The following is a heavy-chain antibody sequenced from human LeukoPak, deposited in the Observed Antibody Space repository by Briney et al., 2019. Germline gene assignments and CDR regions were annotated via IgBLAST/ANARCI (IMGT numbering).Heavy chain of an antibody. CDR2: INHSGST. CDR1: GGSFSGYY. Sequence: PSETLSLTCAVYGGSFSGYYWSWIRQPPGKGLEWIGEINHSGSTNYNPSLKSRVTISVDTSKNQFSLKLSSVTAADTAVYYCARGIAAAFKTLLEGQYFQHWGQGTLVTVSS. D-gene: IGHD6-13*01. CDR3: ARGIAAAFKTLLEGQYFQH. J-gene: IGHJ1*01. V-gene: IGHV4-34*01.